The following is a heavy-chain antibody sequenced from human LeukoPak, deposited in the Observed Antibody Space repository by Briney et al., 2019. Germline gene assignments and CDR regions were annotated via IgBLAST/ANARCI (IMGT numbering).Heavy chain of an antibody. V-gene: IGHV4-34*01. J-gene: IGHJ4*02. CDR1: GGSLSGYY. CDR2: INHSGST. CDR3: ARGSGARVFDY. Sequence: SETLSLTRAVYGGSLSGYYWSWIRQPPGKGLEWIGEINHSGSTNHNPSLKSRVTISVDTSKNQFSLKLSSVTAADTAVYYCARGSGARVFDYWGQGTLVTVSS.